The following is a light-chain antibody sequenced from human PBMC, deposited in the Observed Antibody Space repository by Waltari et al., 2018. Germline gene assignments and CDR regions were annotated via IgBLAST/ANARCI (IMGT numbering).Light chain of an antibody. CDR3: QQRNNWPPIT. CDR2: DAS. CDR1: QSVSSD. V-gene: IGKV3-11*01. J-gene: IGKJ5*01. Sequence: EIVLTQSPATLSLSPGERATLSCRASQSVSSDIAWYQHKPGQAPRLLIFDASNRAGGVPARFTVSGSGTDFSLTISSLDPEDFAVYYCQQRNNWPPITFGQGTRLEIK.